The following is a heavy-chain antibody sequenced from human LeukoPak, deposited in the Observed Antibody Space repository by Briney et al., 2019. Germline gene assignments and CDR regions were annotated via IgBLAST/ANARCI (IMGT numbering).Heavy chain of an antibody. D-gene: IGHD2-2*01. CDR1: GGSISSGSYY. J-gene: IGHJ2*01. V-gene: IGHV4-39*01. CDR2: IYYSGST. Sequence: SETLSLTCTVSGGSISSGSYYWGWIRQPPGTGLEWIGSIYYSGSTYYNPSLKSRVTISVDTSKNQFSLKLNSVTAADTAVYYCARSGGYCGSTTCHVEYSDLWGRGTLVTVSS. CDR3: ARSGGYCGSTTCHVEYSDL.